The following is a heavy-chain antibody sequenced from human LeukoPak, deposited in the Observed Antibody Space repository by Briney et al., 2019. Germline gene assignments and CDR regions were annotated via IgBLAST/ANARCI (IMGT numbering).Heavy chain of an antibody. CDR1: GFPFSRYW. CDR3: VRERTNYYDSSGYY. CDR2: IKQEGSEI. J-gene: IGHJ4*02. D-gene: IGHD3-22*01. Sequence: GGPLRLSCAASGFPFSRYWVSWVRQAPGKGRVWVANIKQEGSEIFYVDSVKGRFTISRDNAKNSLYLEMNSLRAEDTAVYYCVRERTNYYDSSGYYWGQGTLVTVSS. V-gene: IGHV3-7*03.